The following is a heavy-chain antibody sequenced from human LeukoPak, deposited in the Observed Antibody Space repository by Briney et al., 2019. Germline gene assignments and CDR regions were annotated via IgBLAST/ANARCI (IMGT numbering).Heavy chain of an antibody. CDR1: GYTFTSYG. D-gene: IGHD6-19*01. CDR3: ARGGVSSGWYGSYFDY. CDR2: ISAYNGNT. Sequence: ASVKVSCKASGYTFTSYGISWVRQAPGQGLEWMRWISAYNGNTNYAQKLQGRVTMTTDTSTSTAYMELRSLRSGDTAVYYCARGGVSSGWYGSYFDYWGQGTLVTVSS. J-gene: IGHJ4*02. V-gene: IGHV1-18*01.